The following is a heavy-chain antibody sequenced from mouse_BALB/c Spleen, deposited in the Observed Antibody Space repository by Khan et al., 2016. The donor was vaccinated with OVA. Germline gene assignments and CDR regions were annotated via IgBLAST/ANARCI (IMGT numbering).Heavy chain of an antibody. CDR1: GYTFTSYV. V-gene: IGHV1S136*01. CDR3: ASGELGHYFDY. D-gene: IGHD4-1*01. Sequence: VQLKQSGPELVKPGASVKMSCKASGYTFTSYVMHWVKQKPGQGLEWIGYINPYNDGTKYNEKFKGKATLTSDKSSSTAYMELSSLTSEDSAVYYCASGELGHYFDYWGQGTTLTVSS. J-gene: IGHJ2*01. CDR2: INPYNDGT.